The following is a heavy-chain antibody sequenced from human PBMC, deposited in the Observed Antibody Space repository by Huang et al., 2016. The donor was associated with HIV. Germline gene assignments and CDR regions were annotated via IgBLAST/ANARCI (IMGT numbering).Heavy chain of an antibody. CDR3: ARGRGDARGFLGLDF. Sequence: QVQLHQWGAGLLKPSETLSLTCAVYGGSFSGPTWTWLRQNPGKGLEWIGESNHRGRTNYSPAIKRRVTISLDTSKNQCSLRLRSVTAADTAVYYCARGRGDARGFLGLDFWGQGTLVTVSS. V-gene: IGHV4-34*01. CDR2: SNHRGRT. D-gene: IGHD3-16*01. CDR1: GGSFSGPT. J-gene: IGHJ4*02.